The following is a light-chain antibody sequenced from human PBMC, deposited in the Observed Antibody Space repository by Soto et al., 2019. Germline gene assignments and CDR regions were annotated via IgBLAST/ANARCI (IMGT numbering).Light chain of an antibody. J-gene: IGKJ1*01. Sequence: TVLTQSPGTLSLSPVERATLSCRASQNVSSNLLVWYQQHPGQAPRLLIYGASSRATGIPDRFSGSGSGTDFSLTIRRLEPDDFAVYYCQKYGSSPWTFGQGTKVDIK. CDR2: GAS. CDR3: QKYGSSPWT. V-gene: IGKV3-20*01. CDR1: QNVSSNL.